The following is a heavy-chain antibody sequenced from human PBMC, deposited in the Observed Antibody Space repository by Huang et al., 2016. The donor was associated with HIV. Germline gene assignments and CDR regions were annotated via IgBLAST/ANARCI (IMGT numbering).Heavy chain of an antibody. D-gene: IGHD6-13*01. J-gene: IGHJ4*02. Sequence: QVQLVQSGAEVKKPGASVKVSCKASGYTFTDYYMHWVRQAPGQGPEWMGWINPKSGGTNYAQKFQGRVTMTRDTSISTAYMELSRLRSDDTAVYFWAGAATGTVGVDYWGQGTLVTVSS. V-gene: IGHV1-2*02. CDR3: AGAATGTVGVDY. CDR1: GYTFTDYY. CDR2: INPKSGGT.